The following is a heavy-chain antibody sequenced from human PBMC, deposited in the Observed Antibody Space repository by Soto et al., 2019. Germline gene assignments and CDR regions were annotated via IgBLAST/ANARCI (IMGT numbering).Heavy chain of an antibody. V-gene: IGHV1-18*04. CDR1: GYTFTSYG. J-gene: IGHJ6*02. CDR2: ISAYNGNT. CDR3: ARDQLEGRFLEWLSDYYYYGMDV. D-gene: IGHD3-3*01. Sequence: VASVKVSCKASGYTFTSYGISWVRQAPGQGLEWMGWISAYNGNTNYAQKLQGRVTMTTDTSTSTAYMELRSLRSDDTAVYYCARDQLEGRFLEWLSDYYYYGMDVWGQGTTVTVSS.